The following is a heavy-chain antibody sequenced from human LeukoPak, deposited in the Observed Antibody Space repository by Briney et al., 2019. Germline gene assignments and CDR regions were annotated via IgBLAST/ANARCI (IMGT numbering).Heavy chain of an antibody. V-gene: IGHV1-46*01. CDR3: AREQDGGQHDY. CDR2: INPSDGGT. D-gene: IGHD4-23*01. J-gene: IGHJ4*02. CDR1: GYTFTSYY. Sequence: ASVKVSCKATGYTFTSYYMHWVRQAPGQGLDWMGIINPSDGGTNYAQKFQGRVTMTRDTSTSTVYMELSSLRSEDTAVYYCAREQDGGQHDYWGQGTLVTVSS.